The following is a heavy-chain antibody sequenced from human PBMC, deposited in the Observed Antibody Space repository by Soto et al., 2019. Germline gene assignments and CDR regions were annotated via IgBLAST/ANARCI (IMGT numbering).Heavy chain of an antibody. CDR2: INTDGSTT. Sequence: EVQLVESGGVSVQPGGSLRLSCTASGFTLINYWMNWVRQAPGKGLVWVSRINTDGSTTTYADSVKGRFTISRDNAKNTLYLQMNSLRDEDTAVYYCVRIRRGDGYTFGYWGQGTLVTVSS. CDR3: VRIRRGDGYTFGY. J-gene: IGHJ4*02. D-gene: IGHD5-12*01. V-gene: IGHV3-74*01. CDR1: GFTLINYW.